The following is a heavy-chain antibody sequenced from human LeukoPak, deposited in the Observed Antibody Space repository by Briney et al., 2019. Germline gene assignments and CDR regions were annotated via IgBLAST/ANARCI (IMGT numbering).Heavy chain of an antibody. D-gene: IGHD1-26*01. CDR3: ARDNSVGDYAWWFDP. CDR2: INPSGGTT. J-gene: IGHJ5*02. CDR1: GYTFTSYY. Sequence: ASVEVSCKASGYTFTSYYMHWGRQAPGQGVELMGLINPSGGTTRYAQKFQGRVTMTRDLSTSTDYMELSSLRSDDTAVYFCARDNSVGDYAWWFDPWGQGTLVTVSS. V-gene: IGHV1-46*01.